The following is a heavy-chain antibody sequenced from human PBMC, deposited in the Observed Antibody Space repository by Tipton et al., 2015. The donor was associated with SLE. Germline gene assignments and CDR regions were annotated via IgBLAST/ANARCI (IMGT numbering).Heavy chain of an antibody. CDR3: ARGPGLLWFGERKGAVEI. CDR2: IYHSGST. J-gene: IGHJ3*02. Sequence: SLRLSCAVSGGSISSSNWWSWVRQPPGKGLEWIGEIYHSGSTNYNPSLKSRVTISVDKSKNQFSLKLSSVTAADTAVYYCARGPGLLWFGERKGAVEIWGQGTMVTVSS. CDR1: GGSISSSNW. D-gene: IGHD3-10*01. V-gene: IGHV4-4*02.